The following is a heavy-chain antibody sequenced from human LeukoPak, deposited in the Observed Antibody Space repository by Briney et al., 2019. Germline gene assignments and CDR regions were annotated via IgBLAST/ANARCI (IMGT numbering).Heavy chain of an antibody. CDR1: GFTFSSYA. CDR3: ARGVEAILTYGTIDY. V-gene: IGHV3-30*04. J-gene: IGHJ4*02. Sequence: GRSLRLSCAASGFTFSSYAMHWVRQAPGKGLERVAVISYDGSNKSYADSVKGRFTISRDNSKNTLYLQMNSLRAEDTAVYYCARGVEAILTYGTIDYWGQGTLVTVSS. D-gene: IGHD3-3*01. CDR2: ISYDGSNK.